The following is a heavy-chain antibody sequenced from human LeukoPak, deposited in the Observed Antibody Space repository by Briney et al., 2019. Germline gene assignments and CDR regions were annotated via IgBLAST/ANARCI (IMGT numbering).Heavy chain of an antibody. V-gene: IGHV4-39*07. CDR1: GGSISSSSYH. CDR2: IYYSGST. J-gene: IGHJ5*02. CDR3: ARDLSWINGWFDP. Sequence: SETLSLTCTVSGGSISSSSYHWGWIRQPPGKGLEWIGSIYYSGSTYYNPSLKSRVTISVDTSKNQFSLKLSSVTAADTAVYYCARDLSWINGWFDPWGQGTLVTVSS. D-gene: IGHD2-2*03.